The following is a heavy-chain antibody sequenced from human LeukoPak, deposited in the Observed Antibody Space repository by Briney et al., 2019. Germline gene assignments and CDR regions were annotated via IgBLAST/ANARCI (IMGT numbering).Heavy chain of an antibody. J-gene: IGHJ6*03. CDR3: ASRPRYTSWGSNDNYYYYYYMDV. Sequence: GASVKVSCKASGYTFTSYDINWVRQATGQGLEWMGWMNPNSGNTGYAQKFQGRVTITRNTSISTAYMELSSLRSEDTAVYYCASRPRYTSWGSNDNYYYYYYMDVWGKGTTVTVSS. V-gene: IGHV1-8*03. CDR2: MNPNSGNT. CDR1: GYTFTSYD. D-gene: IGHD2-2*01.